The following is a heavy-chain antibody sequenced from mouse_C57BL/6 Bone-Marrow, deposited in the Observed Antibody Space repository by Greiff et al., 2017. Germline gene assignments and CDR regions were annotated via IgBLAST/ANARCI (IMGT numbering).Heavy chain of an antibody. CDR3: ARQAYGYSYYFDY. V-gene: IGHV5-15*01. CDR2: ISNLAYSI. Sequence: DVKLVESGGGLVQPGGSLKLSCAASGFTFSDYGMAWVRQAPRKGPEWVAFISNLAYSIYYADTVTGRFTISRENAKNTLYLEMSSLRSEDTAMYYCARQAYGYSYYFDYWGQGTTLTVSS. CDR1: GFTFSDYG. D-gene: IGHD2-2*01. J-gene: IGHJ2*01.